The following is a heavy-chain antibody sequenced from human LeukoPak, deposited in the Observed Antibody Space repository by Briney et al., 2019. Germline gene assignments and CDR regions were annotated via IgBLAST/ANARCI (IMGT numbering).Heavy chain of an antibody. Sequence: PSQTPSLTCTVSGGSISSYYWSWIRQPPGKGLEWIGYIYYSGSTNYNPSLKSRVTISVDASKNQFSLKLSSVTAADTAVYYCARLDWPAFDPWGQGTLVTVSS. D-gene: IGHD3-9*01. CDR2: IYYSGST. CDR1: GGSISSYY. J-gene: IGHJ5*02. CDR3: ARLDWPAFDP. V-gene: IGHV4-59*01.